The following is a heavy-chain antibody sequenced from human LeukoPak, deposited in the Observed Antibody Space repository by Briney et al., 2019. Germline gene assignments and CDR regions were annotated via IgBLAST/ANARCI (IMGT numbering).Heavy chain of an antibody. J-gene: IGHJ4*02. CDR1: GGSISSYY. CDR3: ARGVDNAGTALDY. CDR2: IYYSGST. Sequence: SETLSLTCTVSGGSISSYYWGWIRQPPGKGLEWIGSIYYSGSTYYNPSLKSRVTISVDTSKNQFSLKLSSVTAADTAVYYCARGVDNAGTALDYWGQGTLVTVSS. V-gene: IGHV4-39*07. D-gene: IGHD6-13*01.